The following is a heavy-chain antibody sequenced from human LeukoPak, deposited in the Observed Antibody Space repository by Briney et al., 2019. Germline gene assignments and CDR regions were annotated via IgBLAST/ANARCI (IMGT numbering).Heavy chain of an antibody. J-gene: IGHJ4*02. CDR1: GYTFTSYW. D-gene: IGHD6-19*01. Sequence: GESLKISCKGSGYTFTSYWIGWVRQMPGKRLEWMGIIYPGDSDTRYSPSFQGQVSISVDKSISTAYLQWSSLKASDTAMYYCARRGSGWYVDYWGQGTLVTVSS. CDR2: IYPGDSDT. CDR3: ARRGSGWYVDY. V-gene: IGHV5-51*01.